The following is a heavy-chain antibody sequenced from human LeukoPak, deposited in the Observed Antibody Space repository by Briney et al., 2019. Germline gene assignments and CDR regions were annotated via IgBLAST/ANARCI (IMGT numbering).Heavy chain of an antibody. CDR3: ARGIGSSAGPL. CDR2: INHSGST. J-gene: IGHJ2*01. V-gene: IGHV4-34*01. Sequence: SETLSLTCAVYGGSFSGYYWSWIRQPPGKGLEWIGEINHSGSTNYNPSLKSRVTISVDKSTNQFSLKLNSVTAADTAVYYCARGIGSSAGPLWGRGTLVTVSS. CDR1: GGSFSGYY. D-gene: IGHD1-26*01.